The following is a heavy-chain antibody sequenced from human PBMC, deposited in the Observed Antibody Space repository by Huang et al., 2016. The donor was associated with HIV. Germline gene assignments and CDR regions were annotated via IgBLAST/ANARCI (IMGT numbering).Heavy chain of an antibody. CDR3: ASQPGP. V-gene: IGHV3-7*01. CDR2: IKQDGSEK. Sequence: EVQLVESGGGLVQPGGSLRLSCAASGFTFSNSWMSWVRQAPGKGLEWGANIKQDGSEKYYVDSVKGRFTSSRDNAKNSLYLQMNSLRAEDTAVYYCASQPGPWGQGTLVTVSS. CDR1: GFTFSNSW. J-gene: IGHJ5*02.